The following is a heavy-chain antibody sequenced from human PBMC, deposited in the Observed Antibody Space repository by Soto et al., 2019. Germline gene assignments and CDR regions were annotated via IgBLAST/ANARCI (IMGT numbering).Heavy chain of an antibody. CDR3: AKDSTYYDSSGYYRDYYYGIDV. V-gene: IGHV3-9*01. CDR1: GFTFDDYA. CDR2: ISWNSGSI. Sequence: EVQLVESGGGLVQPGRSLRLSCAASGFTFDDYAMHWVRQAPGKGLEWVSGISWNSGSIGYADSVKGRFTISRDNAKNSLYLQMNSLRAEDTALYYCAKDSTYYDSSGYYRDYYYGIDVWGQGTTVTVSS. D-gene: IGHD3-22*01. J-gene: IGHJ6*02.